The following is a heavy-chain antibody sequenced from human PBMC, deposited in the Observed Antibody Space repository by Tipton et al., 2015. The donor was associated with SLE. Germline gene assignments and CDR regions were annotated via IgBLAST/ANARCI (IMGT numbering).Heavy chain of an antibody. Sequence: TLSLTCSVSGVSVTSNSYYWTWIRQPAGKGLEWIGRISSSGSPNYSPSLESRAAISVDTSKNQFSLKLRSVTAADTAVYYCATGPSPPPDWYLYHWGHGTLVTVFS. D-gene: IGHD2-21*02. CDR2: ISSSGSP. V-gene: IGHV4-61*02. CDR3: ATGPSPPPDWYLYH. CDR1: GVSVTSNSYY. J-gene: IGHJ5*02.